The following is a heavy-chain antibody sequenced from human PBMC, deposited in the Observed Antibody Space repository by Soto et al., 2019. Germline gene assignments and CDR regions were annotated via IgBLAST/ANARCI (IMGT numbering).Heavy chain of an antibody. D-gene: IGHD4-17*01. Sequence: PSETLSLTGTVSGGSISSGGYYWSWIRQHPGKGLEWIGYIYYSGSTYYNPYLKSRVTISVDTSKNQFSLKLSSVTAADTAVYYCARATWSPEYGDPEYFDYWGQGTLVTVSS. J-gene: IGHJ4*02. CDR2: IYYSGST. CDR3: ARATWSPEYGDPEYFDY. CDR1: GGSISSGGYY. V-gene: IGHV4-31*03.